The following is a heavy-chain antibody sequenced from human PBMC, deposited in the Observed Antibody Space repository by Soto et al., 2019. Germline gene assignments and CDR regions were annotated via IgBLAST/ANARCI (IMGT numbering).Heavy chain of an antibody. J-gene: IGHJ6*02. CDR1: GDSIGTGAFY. CDR2: VSVSGNA. V-gene: IGHV4-31*03. CDR3: GRALGGVSASGVDV. D-gene: IGHD3-3*01. Sequence: HLQESGPGLVAPSQTLSLRCTVSGDSIGTGAFYWTWIRQVPGKGLEWIGYVSVSGNAYYNPSLKSRVAMSIETSENQLSLPLLSVTAADAAVYFCGRALGGVSASGVDVWGHGTTVTVSS.